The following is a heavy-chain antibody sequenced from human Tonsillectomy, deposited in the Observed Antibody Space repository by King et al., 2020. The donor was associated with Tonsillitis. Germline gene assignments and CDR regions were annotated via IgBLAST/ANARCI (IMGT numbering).Heavy chain of an antibody. Sequence: QLVQSGAEVKKPGSSVKVSCKASGGTFSSYAISWVRQAPGQGLEWMGRIIPILGIANYAQKFQGRVTITADKSTSTAYMELSSLRSEDTAVYYCAGDGGYDSSGYYGYWGQGTLVTVSS. CDR3: AGDGGYDSSGYYGY. CDR1: GGTFSSYA. J-gene: IGHJ4*02. CDR2: IIPILGIA. D-gene: IGHD3-22*01. V-gene: IGHV1-69*04.